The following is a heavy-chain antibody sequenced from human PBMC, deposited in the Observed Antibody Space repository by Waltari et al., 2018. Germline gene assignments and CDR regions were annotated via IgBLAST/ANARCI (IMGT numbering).Heavy chain of an antibody. J-gene: IGHJ3*02. V-gene: IGHV3-13*01. Sequence: EVHLVESGGGLVQPGGSLRRSCAASGFPFSTYDVHWVRQTTGKRLEWVSAMGAAGDAYYLHSVRGRFTISRDNAKNSFYLQMNSLRADDTAVYFCAALGPDIIWGQGAMVTVSS. CDR2: MGAAGDA. D-gene: IGHD1-26*01. CDR3: AALGPDII. CDR1: GFPFSTYD.